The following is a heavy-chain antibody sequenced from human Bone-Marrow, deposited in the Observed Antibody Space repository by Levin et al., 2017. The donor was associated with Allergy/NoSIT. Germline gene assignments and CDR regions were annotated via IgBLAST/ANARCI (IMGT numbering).Heavy chain of an antibody. J-gene: IGHJ5*02. V-gene: IGHV1-69*06. CDR3: TRGQVVVPTATNYFDP. D-gene: IGHD2-15*01. CDR2: IIPMFGTA. Sequence: RASVKVSCKASGVSFSTSAMTWARQAPGHGLEWMGGIIPMFGTANYAQKFQGRVTITADKSTTPAYMELSSLTSEDTAVYYCTRGQVVVPTATNYFDPWGQGTLVTVSS. CDR1: GVSFSTSA.